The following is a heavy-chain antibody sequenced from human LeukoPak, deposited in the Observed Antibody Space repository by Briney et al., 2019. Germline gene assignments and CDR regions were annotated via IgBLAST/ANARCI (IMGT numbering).Heavy chain of an antibody. Sequence: GGSLRLSCAASGFTFSSYAMSWVRQAPGKGLEWVAAISGSGGSTYYADSVKGRFTISRDNSKNTLYLQMNSLRADDTAVYYCAKRRGLELTYYYHMDVWGKGTTVTVSS. D-gene: IGHD1-7*01. J-gene: IGHJ6*03. CDR1: GFTFSSYA. CDR3: AKRRGLELTYYYHMDV. CDR2: ISGSGGST. V-gene: IGHV3-23*01.